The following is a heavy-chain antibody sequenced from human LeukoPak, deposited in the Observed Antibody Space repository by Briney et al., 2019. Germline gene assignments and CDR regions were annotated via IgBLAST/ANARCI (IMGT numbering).Heavy chain of an antibody. V-gene: IGHV4-59*01. D-gene: IGHD4-17*01. J-gene: IGHJ6*02. CDR3: ARGADYGDYAVWGESRYGMDV. Sequence: SGTLSLTCTVSGGSISSYYWSWIRQPPGKGLEWIGYIYYSGSTNYNPSLKSRVTISVDTSKNQFSLKLSSVTAADTAVYYCARGADYGDYAVWGESRYGMDVWGQGTTVTVSS. CDR1: GGSISSYY. CDR2: IYYSGST.